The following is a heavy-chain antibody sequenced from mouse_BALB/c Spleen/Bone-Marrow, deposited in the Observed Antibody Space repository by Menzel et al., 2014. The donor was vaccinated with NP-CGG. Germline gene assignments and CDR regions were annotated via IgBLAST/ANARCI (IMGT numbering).Heavy chain of an antibody. Sequence: EVQGVESGGGLVQPGGSRKLSCAASGFTFSSFGMHWVRQAPEKGLEWVAYISSGSSAIYYADTVRGRFTISRDNPKNSLFLQMTSRRSEGTAMYYCARGGNWEDFDYWGQGTTLTVSS. CDR3: ARGGNWEDFDY. CDR1: GFTFSSFG. V-gene: IGHV5-17*02. D-gene: IGHD4-1*01. J-gene: IGHJ2*01. CDR2: ISSGSSAI.